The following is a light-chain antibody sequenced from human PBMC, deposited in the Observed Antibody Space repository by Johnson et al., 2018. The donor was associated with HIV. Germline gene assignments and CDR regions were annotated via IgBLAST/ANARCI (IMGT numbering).Light chain of an antibody. CDR2: KDN. V-gene: IGLV1-51*02. J-gene: IGLJ1*01. CDR3: GTWDNSLTTGAL. Sequence: QSVLTQPPSVSAAPGQKVTISCSGSSSNIGNNFVSWYQVLPGTAPKLLIYKDNERPSGIPDRFSGSKSGTSATLGIAGLQTGDEADYYCGTWDNSLTTGALFGTGTKVTVL. CDR1: SSNIGNNF.